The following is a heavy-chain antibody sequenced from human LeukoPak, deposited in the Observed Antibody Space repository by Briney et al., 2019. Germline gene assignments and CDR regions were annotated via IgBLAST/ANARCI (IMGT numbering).Heavy chain of an antibody. CDR3: ARSLTVTRFYYYYMDV. CDR2: IYYSGST. J-gene: IGHJ6*03. CDR1: GGSISSSSYY. Sequence: SETLSLTCTVSGGSISSSSYYWGWIRQPPGKGLEWIGYIYYSGSTNYNPSLKSRVTISVDTSKNQSSLKLSSVTAADTAVYYCARSLTVTRFYYYYMDVWGKGTTVTVSS. V-gene: IGHV4-61*05. D-gene: IGHD4-17*01.